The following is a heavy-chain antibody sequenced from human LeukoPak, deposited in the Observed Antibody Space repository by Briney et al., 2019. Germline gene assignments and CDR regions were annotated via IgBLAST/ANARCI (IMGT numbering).Heavy chain of an antibody. D-gene: IGHD3-3*01. CDR3: ARDEYYDFWSGYYYYYYYMDV. CDR1: GFTLSSYA. V-gene: IGHV3-48*01. J-gene: IGHJ6*03. Sequence: PGGSLRLSCAASGFTLSSYAMSWVRQAPGKGLEWVSYISSSSSTIYYADSVKGRFTISRDNAKNSLYLQMNSLRAEDTAVYYCARDEYYDFWSGYYYYYYYMDVWGKGTTVTVSS. CDR2: ISSSSSTI.